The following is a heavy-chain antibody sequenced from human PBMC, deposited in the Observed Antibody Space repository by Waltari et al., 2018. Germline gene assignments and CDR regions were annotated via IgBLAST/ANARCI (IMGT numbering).Heavy chain of an antibody. CDR2: IIPIFGTA. D-gene: IGHD6-19*01. CDR3: ARATGIAVAGTFDY. V-gene: IGHV1-69*12. J-gene: IGHJ4*02. CDR1: GGTFSSYA. Sequence: QVQLVQSGAEVKKPGSSVKVSCKASGGTFSSYAIGWVRQAPGQGLEWMGWIIPIFGTATYAQKFQGRVTITADESTSTAYMELSSLRSEDTAVYYCARATGIAVAGTFDYWGQGTLVTVSS.